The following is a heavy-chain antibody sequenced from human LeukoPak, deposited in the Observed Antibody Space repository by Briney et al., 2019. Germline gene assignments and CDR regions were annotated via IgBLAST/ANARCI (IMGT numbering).Heavy chain of an antibody. J-gene: IGHJ3*02. CDR1: GFTFSSYS. CDR3: ARVLVVVPAAIGGAFDI. D-gene: IGHD2-2*02. CDR2: ISSSSSYI. V-gene: IGHV3-21*01. Sequence: PGGSLRLSCAASGFTFSSYSMRWVRQAPGKGLEWVSSISSSSSYIYYADSVKGRFTISRDNAENSLYLQMNSLRAEDTAVYYCARVLVVVPAAIGGAFDIWGQGTMVTVSS.